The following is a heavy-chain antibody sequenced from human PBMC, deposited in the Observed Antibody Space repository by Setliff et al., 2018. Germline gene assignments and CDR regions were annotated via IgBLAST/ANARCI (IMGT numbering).Heavy chain of an antibody. CDR1: GFNFNLYN. V-gene: IGHV3-48*01. D-gene: IGHD2-15*01. CDR3: ARDEVNCSGSKCYSGFDS. Sequence: LRLSCAASGFNFNLYNMNWVRQAPGRGLEWVSYIISNSLTIHYADSVRGRFTVSRDNARNSLYLQMNNLRAEDTAVYYCARDEVNCSGSKCYSGFDSWGQGTLVTVSS. J-gene: IGHJ4*02. CDR2: IISNSLTI.